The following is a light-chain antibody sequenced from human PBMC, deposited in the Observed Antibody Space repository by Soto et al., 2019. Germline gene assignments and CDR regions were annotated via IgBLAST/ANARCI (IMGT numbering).Light chain of an antibody. CDR3: QQYNNWPRT. CDR2: GAS. CDR1: QSVSSN. Sequence: IVLTQSPGTLSLSPWERATLSCRASQSVSSNLAWYQQKPGQAPRLLIYGASTRATGIPARFSGSGSGTEFTLTISSLQSEDFAVYYCQQYNNWPRTFGQGTKWIS. J-gene: IGKJ1*01. V-gene: IGKV3-15*01.